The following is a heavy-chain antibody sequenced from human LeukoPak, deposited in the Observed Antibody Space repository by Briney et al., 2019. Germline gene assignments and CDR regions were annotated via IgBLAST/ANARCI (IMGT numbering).Heavy chain of an antibody. D-gene: IGHD1-7*01. J-gene: IGHJ4*02. Sequence: SGGSLRLSCAASGFTFSSYGMHWVRQAPGKGLEWVAVISYDGSNKYYADSVKGRFTISRDNSKNTLYLQMNSLRVEDTALYHCARKGLGGELGGFDSWGQGTLVTVSS. CDR3: ARKGLGGELGGFDS. CDR2: ISYDGSNK. V-gene: IGHV3-30*03. CDR1: GFTFSSYG.